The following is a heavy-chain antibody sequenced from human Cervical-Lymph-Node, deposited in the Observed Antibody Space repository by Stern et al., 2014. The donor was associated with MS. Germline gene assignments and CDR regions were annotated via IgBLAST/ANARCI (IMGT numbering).Heavy chain of an antibody. CDR3: ARARVGDYARSPHLDS. CDR1: GFTFSHYS. V-gene: IGHV3-21*01. Sequence: EVQLVESGGVLVKPGESLRLSCDASGFTFSHYSINWVRQAPGKGLEWISSISNNSTHTYYADSVEGRFTISRDSAKDSVSLHMVSLRAEDTAVYYCARARVGDYARSPHLDSWGQGTLVTVSS. D-gene: IGHD4-17*01. J-gene: IGHJ4*02. CDR2: ISNNSTHT.